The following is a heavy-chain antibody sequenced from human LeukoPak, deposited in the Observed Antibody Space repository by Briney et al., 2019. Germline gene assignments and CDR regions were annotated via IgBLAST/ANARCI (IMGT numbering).Heavy chain of an antibody. CDR3: ARRYCSSTSCYASYYYYGMDV. Sequence: RGASVKVSCKTSGYTFSTYYVHWVRQAPGQGLEWMGWINTNTGNPTYAQGFTGRFVFSLDTSVSTAYLQISSLKAEDTAVYYCARRYCSSTSCYASYYYYGMDVWGQGTTVTVSS. V-gene: IGHV7-4-1*02. CDR1: GYTFSTYY. CDR2: INTNTGNP. J-gene: IGHJ6*02. D-gene: IGHD2-2*01.